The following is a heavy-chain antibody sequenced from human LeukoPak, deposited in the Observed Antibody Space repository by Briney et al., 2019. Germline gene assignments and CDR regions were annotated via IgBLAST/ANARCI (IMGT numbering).Heavy chain of an antibody. V-gene: IGHV4-59*12. D-gene: IGHD2-21*02. J-gene: IGHJ5*02. Sequence: SETLSLTCSVTGGSLSSYYWSWIRQPPGKGLEWIGYIYYSGITNYNPSLKSRVTISVDTSKNQFSLKLSSVTAADTAVYYCARDPSHCGGDCYSQISWGQGTLVTVSS. CDR2: IYYSGIT. CDR3: ARDPSHCGGDCYSQIS. CDR1: GGSLSSYY.